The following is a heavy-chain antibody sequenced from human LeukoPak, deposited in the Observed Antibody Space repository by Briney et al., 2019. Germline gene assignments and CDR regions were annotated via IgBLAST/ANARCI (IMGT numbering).Heavy chain of an antibody. Sequence: GGSLRLSCAASGFTFSSYEMNWVRQPPGKGLEWVSYISSGGSTIYYADSVKGRFTISRDNAKNSLYLQMNSPRAEDTALYYCARDVWFDSWGQGTLVTVSS. V-gene: IGHV3-48*03. J-gene: IGHJ5*01. CDR1: GFTFSSYE. CDR3: ARDVWFDS. CDR2: ISSGGSTI.